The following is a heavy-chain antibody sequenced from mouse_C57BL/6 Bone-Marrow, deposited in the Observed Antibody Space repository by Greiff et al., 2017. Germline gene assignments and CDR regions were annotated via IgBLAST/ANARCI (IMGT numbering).Heavy chain of an antibody. CDR2: IYWDDDK. J-gene: IGHJ3*01. D-gene: IGHD1-1*01. CDR1: GFSLSTSGMG. V-gene: IGHV8-12*01. Sequence: QVTLKESGPGILQSSQTLSLSCSFSGFSLSTSGMGVSWLRPPSGKGLEWLAHIYWDDDKRYNPSLKSRLPISKDTSRNQVFLKITRVDTADTATYYGARTDYGSSYWFGYWGQGTLVTVSA. CDR3: ARTDYGSSYWFGY.